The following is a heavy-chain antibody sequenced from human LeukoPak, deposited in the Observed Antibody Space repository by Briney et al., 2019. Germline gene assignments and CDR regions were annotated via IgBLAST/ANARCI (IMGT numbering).Heavy chain of an antibody. V-gene: IGHV3-74*01. CDR2: ISNDVISTIST. CDR1: GFTFSTHW. CDR3: ARAVAGTRNAFDL. Sequence: PGGSLRLSCAASGFTFSTHWMHWVRQVPGKGLVWISRISNDVISTISTSYADSVKGRFTISRDNAKNTLYLQMNSLIAEDTAVYYCARAVAGTRNAFDLWGQGTMVTVSS. D-gene: IGHD6-19*01. J-gene: IGHJ3*01.